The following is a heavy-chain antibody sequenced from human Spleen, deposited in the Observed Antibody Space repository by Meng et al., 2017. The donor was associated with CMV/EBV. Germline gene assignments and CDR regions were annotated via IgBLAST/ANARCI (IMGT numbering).Heavy chain of an antibody. D-gene: IGHD3-3*01. CDR1: GFICDDYD. CDR2: ISWKSRSI. Sequence: GGSLRLSCAASGFICDDYDMYWVRQVPGKGLEWVSGISWKSRSIAYADSVKGRFTISRDNSKNTVYMHMNSLRAEDTAIYYCAKGGNFGLLRSRYTMDVWGQGTSVTVSS. CDR3: AKGGNFGLLRSRYTMDV. J-gene: IGHJ6*02. V-gene: IGHV3-9*01.